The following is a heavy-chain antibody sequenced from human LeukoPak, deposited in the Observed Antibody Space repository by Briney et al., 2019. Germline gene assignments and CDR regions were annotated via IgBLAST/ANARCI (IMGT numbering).Heavy chain of an antibody. CDR2: INPSGGST. V-gene: IGHV1-46*01. Sequence: PVASVKVSCKASGYTFTSYYMHWVRQAPGQGLEWMGIINPSGGSTSYAQKFQGRVTMTRDTSTSTVYMELSSLRSEDTAVYYCAREGNSSASRAPPNNRFDPRGQGTLVT. J-gene: IGHJ5*02. CDR1: GYTFTSYY. CDR3: AREGNSSASRAPPNNRFDP. D-gene: IGHD6-6*01.